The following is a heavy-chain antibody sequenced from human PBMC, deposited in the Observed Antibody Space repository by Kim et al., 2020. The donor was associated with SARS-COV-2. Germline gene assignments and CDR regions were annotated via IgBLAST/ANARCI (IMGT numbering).Heavy chain of an antibody. CDR1: GFAFRDFY. V-gene: IGHV3-11*01. Sequence: GGSLRLSCAASGFAFRDFYISWIRQAPGKGLEWVSFISASGNIIQYTHSVKGRLTISRDNPKNSVYLQMNSLRAEDTAVYYCARHFVVSGFDSWGPGTLVTVSS. J-gene: IGHJ4*02. CDR2: ISASGNII. D-gene: IGHD3-3*02. CDR3: ARHFVVSGFDS.